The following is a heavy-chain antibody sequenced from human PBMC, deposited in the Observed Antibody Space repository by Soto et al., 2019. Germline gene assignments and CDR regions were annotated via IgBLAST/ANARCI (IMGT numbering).Heavy chain of an antibody. V-gene: IGHV1-8*02. Sequence: ASVKFSCKASGYTFTGYYMHWVRQAPGQGLEWMGWMNPNSGNTGYAQKFQGRVTMTRNTSISTAYMELSSLRSEDTAVYYCARVGGNWNDYYYGMDVWGQGTTVTVSS. CDR1: GYTFTGYY. J-gene: IGHJ6*02. CDR3: ARVGGNWNDYYYGMDV. D-gene: IGHD1-20*01. CDR2: MNPNSGNT.